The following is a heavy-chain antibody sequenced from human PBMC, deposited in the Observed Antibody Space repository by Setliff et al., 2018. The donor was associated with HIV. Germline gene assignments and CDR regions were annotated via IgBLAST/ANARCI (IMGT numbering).Heavy chain of an antibody. CDR1: GGSISSGSYC. D-gene: IGHD2-21*02. J-gene: IGHJ4*02. V-gene: IGHV4-61*09. Sequence: PSETLSLTCTVSGGSISSGSYCWSWIRQPAGKGLEWIGHIYTSGSTNYNPSLKSRVTISVDTSKNQFSLKLSSVTAADTAVYYCAREPTLYCGGDCYFDYWGQGTLVTVSS. CDR3: AREPTLYCGGDCYFDY. CDR2: IYTSGST.